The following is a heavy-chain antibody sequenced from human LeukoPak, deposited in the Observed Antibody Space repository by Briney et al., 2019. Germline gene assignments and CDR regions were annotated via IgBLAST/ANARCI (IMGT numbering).Heavy chain of an antibody. Sequence: ASVKVSCKDSGHIFTGYIHWFRQAPGQGLQWMTWIHAETGVTYYAQKFQGRVTLTRDTSISTDYMELTRLRSDDTAIYYCTRDWLNKAYDPWGQGTLVTVSS. J-gene: IGHJ4*02. CDR1: GHIFTGY. D-gene: IGHD3-16*01. CDR2: IHAETGVT. CDR3: TRDWLNKAYDP. V-gene: IGHV1-2*02.